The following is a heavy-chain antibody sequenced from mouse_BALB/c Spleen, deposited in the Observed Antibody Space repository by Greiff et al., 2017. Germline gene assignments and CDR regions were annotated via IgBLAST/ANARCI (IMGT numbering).Heavy chain of an antibody. V-gene: IGHV3-2*02. CDR1: GYSITSDYA. CDR3: ARAYYGNCFAY. Sequence: VQLQQSGPGLVKPSQSLSLTCTVTGYSITSDYAWNWIRQFPGNKLEWMGYISYSGSTSYNPSLKSRISITRDTSKNQFFLQLNSVTTEDTATYYCARAYYGNCFAYWGQGTLVTVSA. CDR2: ISYSGST. D-gene: IGHD2-10*01. J-gene: IGHJ3*01.